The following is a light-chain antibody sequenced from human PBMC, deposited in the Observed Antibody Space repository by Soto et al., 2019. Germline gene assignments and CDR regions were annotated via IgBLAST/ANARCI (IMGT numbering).Light chain of an antibody. CDR1: SSDLGSYNL. J-gene: IGLJ3*02. Sequence: QSALTQPASVSGSPGQSITISCTGTSSDLGSYNLVSWYQQYPGKAPKLMIFEGSKRPSGVSYRFSGSQSGNTASLTISGLQAEDEADYYCCSYAGSNTLWLFGGGTKLTVL. CDR2: EGS. CDR3: CSYAGSNTLWL. V-gene: IGLV2-23*01.